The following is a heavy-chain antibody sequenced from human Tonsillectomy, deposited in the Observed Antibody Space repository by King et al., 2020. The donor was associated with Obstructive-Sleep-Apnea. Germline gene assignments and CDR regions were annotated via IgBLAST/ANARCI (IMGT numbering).Heavy chain of an antibody. Sequence: VQLVESGAEVKKPGASVKVSCKPSGYAFTGYYIHWVRQAPGQGLEWMGWINPNSGGTNYAQKFQGRVTMTRDTPISTAYMELSSLRSDDAAVYYCAREGDPNICSWNNWFDPWGQGTVVTVSS. CDR2: INPNSGGT. CDR1: GYAFTGYY. V-gene: IGHV1-2*02. CDR3: AREGDPNICSWNNWFDP. J-gene: IGHJ5*01. D-gene: IGHD6-13*01.